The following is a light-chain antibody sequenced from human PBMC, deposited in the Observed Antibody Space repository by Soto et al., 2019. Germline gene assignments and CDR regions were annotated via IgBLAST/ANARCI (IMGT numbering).Light chain of an antibody. V-gene: IGKV3-20*01. CDR1: QSVSSSY. J-gene: IGKJ2*01. Sequence: EVVLTQSPGTLSLSPGERATLSCRASQSVSSSYFAWYQQKPVQAPRLLIYGASSTATGIPDRFSGSGSGTDFTLTISRLEPEDFAVYYCQQYGSSHTFGQGTKLEIK. CDR2: GAS. CDR3: QQYGSSHT.